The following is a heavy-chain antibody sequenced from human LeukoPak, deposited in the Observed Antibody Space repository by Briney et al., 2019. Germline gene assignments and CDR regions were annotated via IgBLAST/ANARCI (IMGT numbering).Heavy chain of an antibody. CDR3: AKDIGGYYGSGSYSDY. CDR1: GFTFDDYA. D-gene: IGHD3-10*01. J-gene: IGHJ4*02. Sequence: GGSLRLSCAASGFTFDDYAMHWVRQAPGKGLEWVSGISWNSGSIGYADSVKGRFTISRDNAKNSLYLQMNSLRAEDAALYYCAKDIGGYYGSGSYSDYWGQGTLVTVSS. CDR2: ISWNSGSI. V-gene: IGHV3-9*01.